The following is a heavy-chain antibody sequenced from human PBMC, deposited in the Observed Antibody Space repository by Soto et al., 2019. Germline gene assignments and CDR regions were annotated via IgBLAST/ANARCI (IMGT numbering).Heavy chain of an antibody. J-gene: IGHJ4*02. CDR1: GFTVGDYA. Sequence: GGSLRLSWTASGFTVGDYAMSWVRQAPGKGLEWVGFIRSKAYGGTTEYAASVKGRFTISRDDSKSIAYLQMNSLKTEDTAVYYCTSQCDLEFDYWGQGTLVTVSS. CDR3: TSQCDLEFDY. CDR2: IRSKAYGGTT. V-gene: IGHV3-49*04. D-gene: IGHD1-1*01.